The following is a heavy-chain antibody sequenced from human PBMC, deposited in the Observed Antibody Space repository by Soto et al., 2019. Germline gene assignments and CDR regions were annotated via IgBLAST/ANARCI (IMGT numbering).Heavy chain of an antibody. J-gene: IGHJ4*02. CDR3: ARDGYYDSSGYRSDCDY. V-gene: IGHV1-18*01. Sequence: QVQLVQSGAEVKKPGASVKVSCKASGYTFTSYGITWVRQAPGQGLERMGWISAYNGNTNYAQKLQGRVTMTTDTSTSRAYMELRSLRSDDTAVYYCARDGYYDSSGYRSDCDYWGQGTLVSVSS. CDR2: ISAYNGNT. D-gene: IGHD3-22*01. CDR1: GYTFTSYG.